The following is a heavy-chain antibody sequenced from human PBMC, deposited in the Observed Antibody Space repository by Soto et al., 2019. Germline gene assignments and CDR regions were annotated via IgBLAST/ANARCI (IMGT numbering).Heavy chain of an antibody. CDR2: IYCSGST. CDR1: GGSISSYY. CDR3: ARSPYYDFWSGNAYGMDG. J-gene: IGHJ6*02. V-gene: IGHV4-59*01. Sequence: PSETLSLTCTVSGGSISSYYWSWIRQPPGKGLEWIGYIYCSGSTNYNPSLKSRVTISVDTSKNQFSLKLSSVTAADTAVYYCARSPYYDFWSGNAYGMDGWGQGTTVAVCS. D-gene: IGHD3-3*01.